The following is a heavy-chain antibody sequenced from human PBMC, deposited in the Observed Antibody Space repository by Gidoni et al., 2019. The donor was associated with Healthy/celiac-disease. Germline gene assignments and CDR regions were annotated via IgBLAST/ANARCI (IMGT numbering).Heavy chain of an antibody. CDR2: ISSSSSTI. D-gene: IGHD3-3*01. CDR3: ARDEDFWSGYYRDYYFDY. J-gene: IGHJ4*02. Sequence: GLEWVSYISSSSSTIYYADSVKGRFTISRDNAKNSLYLQMNSLRDEDTAVYYCARDEDFWSGYYRDYYFDYWGQGTLVTVSS. V-gene: IGHV3-48*02.